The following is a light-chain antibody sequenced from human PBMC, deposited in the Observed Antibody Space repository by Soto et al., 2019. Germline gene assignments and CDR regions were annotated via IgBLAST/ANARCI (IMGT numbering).Light chain of an antibody. J-gene: IGKJ4*01. V-gene: IGKV3-11*01. CDR2: DTS. CDR3: RQRHNWPLT. CDR1: QSVSSY. Sequence: IVLTQSPATLSLSPGEGATLSCRASQSVSSYLAWYQQKRGQAPRLLIYDTSTRVTGIPARFSGSGSGTDFTLTISSLEPEDFAVYYCRQRHNWPLTFGGGTRVEIK.